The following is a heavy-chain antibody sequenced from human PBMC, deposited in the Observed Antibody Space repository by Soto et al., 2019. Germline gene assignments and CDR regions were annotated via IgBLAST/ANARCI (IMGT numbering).Heavy chain of an antibody. CDR2: FDPEDGET. CDR1: GYTLTELS. J-gene: IGHJ4*02. CDR3: ATDLRSYYYDSSGYFFY. Sequence: ASVKVSCKVSGYTLTELSMHWVRQAPGKGLEWMGGFDPEDGETIYAQKFQGRVTMTEDTSTDTAYMELSSLRSEDTAVYYCATDLRSYYYDSSGYFFYWGQGTLVTVSS. D-gene: IGHD3-22*01. V-gene: IGHV1-24*01.